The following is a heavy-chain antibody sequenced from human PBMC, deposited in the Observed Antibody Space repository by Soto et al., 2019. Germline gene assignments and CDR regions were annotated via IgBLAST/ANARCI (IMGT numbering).Heavy chain of an antibody. D-gene: IGHD1-1*01. CDR1: GYTFNSYG. V-gene: IGHV1-18*01. CDR2: IRAHNGNT. Sequence: QVHLLQAGAEVKKPGASVTVSCKASGYTFNSYGVIWVRQAPGQGLECMGWIRAHNGNTDYAQKLQGRASVTRDTSTSTAYMELRSLEPVDTAVYYCARARYGDYWGQGALVTVSS. J-gene: IGHJ4*02. CDR3: ARARYGDY.